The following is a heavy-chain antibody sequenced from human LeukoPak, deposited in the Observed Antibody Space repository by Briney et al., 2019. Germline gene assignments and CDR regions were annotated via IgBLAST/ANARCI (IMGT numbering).Heavy chain of an antibody. CDR2: IYYSGST. Sequence: LETLSPTCTVSGGSISSYYWSWIRQPPGKGLEWIGYIYYSGSTNYNPSLKSRVTISVDTSKNQFSLKLSSVTAADTAVYYCARGSGWYLFDYWGQGTLVTVSS. J-gene: IGHJ4*02. D-gene: IGHD6-19*01. V-gene: IGHV4-59*01. CDR1: GGSISSYY. CDR3: ARGSGWYLFDY.